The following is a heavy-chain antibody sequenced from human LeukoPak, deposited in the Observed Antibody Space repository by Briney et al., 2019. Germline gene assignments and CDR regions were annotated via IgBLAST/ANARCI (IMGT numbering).Heavy chain of an antibody. CDR1: GFTLSSYW. J-gene: IGHJ4*02. Sequence: QPGGSLRLSCAASGFTLSSYWMNWVRQAPGKGLEWVANVKEDGSEKNYVDSVKGRFVISRDNAKNSLYLQMDSLRAEDTAVYYCTREYRSGWYDYWGQGTLVTVYS. V-gene: IGHV3-7*01. CDR3: TREYRSGWYDY. D-gene: IGHD6-19*01. CDR2: VKEDGSEK.